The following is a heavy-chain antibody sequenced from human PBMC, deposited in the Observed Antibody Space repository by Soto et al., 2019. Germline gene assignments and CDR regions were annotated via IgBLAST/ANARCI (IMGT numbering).Heavy chain of an antibody. CDR3: AHLAVGGTGSAY. CDR1: GFSLSTSGVG. J-gene: IGHJ4*02. CDR2: IYWDDDK. V-gene: IGHV2-5*02. Sequence: QITLKESGPTLVKPTQTLTLTCTFSGFSLSTSGVGVGWIRQPPGKALEWLALIYWDDDKRYSPSLKSRLTIPKDNSKNQVVLTMTHMDPVEPATYYCAHLAVGGTGSAYWGQGTLVTVSS. D-gene: IGHD6-19*01.